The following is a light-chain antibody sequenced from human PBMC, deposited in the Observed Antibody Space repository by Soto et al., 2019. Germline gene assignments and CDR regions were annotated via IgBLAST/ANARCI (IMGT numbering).Light chain of an antibody. CDR3: QKYNSAPLT. CDR1: QGMSSY. V-gene: IGKV1-27*01. Sequence: DIQMTQSPSSLSASVGDRVTITCRASQGMSSYLAWYQQKPGKVPQLLIYAASTLHSGVPSRFSGSGSATEFTLTISSLQPEDVATYYCQKYNSAPLTFGGGTKVEV. J-gene: IGKJ4*01. CDR2: AAS.